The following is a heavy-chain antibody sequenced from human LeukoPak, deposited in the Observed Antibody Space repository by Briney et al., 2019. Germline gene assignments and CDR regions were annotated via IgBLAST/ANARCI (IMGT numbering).Heavy chain of an antibody. J-gene: IGHJ4*02. CDR3: AIKRITIFGVAPGGY. D-gene: IGHD3-3*01. Sequence: SETLSLTCTVSGGPISSYYWSWIRQPPGKGLEWIGYIYYSGSTNYNPSLKSRVTISVDTSKNQFSLKLSSVTAADTAVYYCAIKRITIFGVAPGGYWGQGTLVTVSS. CDR1: GGPISSYY. V-gene: IGHV4-59*12. CDR2: IYYSGST.